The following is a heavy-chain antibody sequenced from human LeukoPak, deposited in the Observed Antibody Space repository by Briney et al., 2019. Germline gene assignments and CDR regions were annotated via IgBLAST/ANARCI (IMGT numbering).Heavy chain of an antibody. Sequence: GSLRLSCSGPGINLRSHNHKWVRQASGKGPEWVPSLCNSSSYIYYADSVKGRFTISRDNAKNSLYLQMNSLRAEDTAVYYCARGLHCSSTSCSKNWFDPWGQGTLVTVSS. D-gene: IGHD2-2*01. J-gene: IGHJ5*02. V-gene: IGHV3-21*01. CDR1: GINLRSHN. CDR3: ARGLHCSSTSCSKNWFDP. CDR2: LCNSSSYI.